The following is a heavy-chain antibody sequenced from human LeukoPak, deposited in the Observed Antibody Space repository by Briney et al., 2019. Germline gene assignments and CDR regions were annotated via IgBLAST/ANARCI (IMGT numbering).Heavy chain of an antibody. D-gene: IGHD6-13*01. CDR3: AREYSSSWYYSNYYYYYYGMDV. CDR1: GYTFTSYG. V-gene: IGHV1-18*01. J-gene: IGHJ6*02. Sequence: GASVKVSCKASGYTFTSYGISWVRQAPGQGLEWMGWISAYNGSTNYAQKLQGRVTMTTDTSTSTAYMELRSLGSDDTAVYYCAREYSSSWYYSNYYYYYYGMDVWGQGTTVTVSS. CDR2: ISAYNGST.